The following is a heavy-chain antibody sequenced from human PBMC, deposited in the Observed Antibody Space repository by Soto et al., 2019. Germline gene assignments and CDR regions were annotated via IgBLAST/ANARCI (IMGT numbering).Heavy chain of an antibody. J-gene: IGHJ4*02. D-gene: IGHD5-12*01. Sequence: SETLSLTCTVSGDASRGFYWSWIRQPPGKGLEWIGYIYSSGYTNYNPSLKGRVTISVDTPKNQFFLEVSSVTAADTAVYYCARGGGYNFGIDYWGQGTLVTVSS. CDR2: IYSSGYT. V-gene: IGHV4-59*01. CDR3: ARGGGYNFGIDY. CDR1: GDASRGFY.